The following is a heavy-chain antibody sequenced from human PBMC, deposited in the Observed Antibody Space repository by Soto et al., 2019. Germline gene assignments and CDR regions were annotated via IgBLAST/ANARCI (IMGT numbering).Heavy chain of an antibody. CDR1: GGSISSGGYY. CDR2: IYYSGST. D-gene: IGHD3-22*01. Sequence: SETLSLTCTVSGGSISSGGYYWSWIRQHPGKGLEWIGYIYYSGSTYYNPSLKSRVTISVDTSKNQFSLKLSSVTAADTAVYYCARVSTMIVVGYYYYGMDVWGQGTTVTVSS. J-gene: IGHJ6*02. V-gene: IGHV4-31*03. CDR3: ARVSTMIVVGYYYYGMDV.